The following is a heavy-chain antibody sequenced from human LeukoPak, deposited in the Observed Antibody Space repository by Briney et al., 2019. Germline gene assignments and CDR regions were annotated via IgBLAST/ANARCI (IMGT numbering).Heavy chain of an antibody. CDR3: ARSPDYYDSSGYYLYYFDY. D-gene: IGHD3-22*01. CDR2: IIPIFGIA. CDR1: GGTFSSYA. V-gene: IGHV1-69*04. Sequence: GASVKVSWKASGGTFSSYAISWVRQAPGQGLEWMGRIIPIFGIANYAQKFQGRVTITADKSTSTAYMELSSLRSEDTAVYYCARSPDYYDSSGYYLYYFDYWGQGTLVTVSS. J-gene: IGHJ4*02.